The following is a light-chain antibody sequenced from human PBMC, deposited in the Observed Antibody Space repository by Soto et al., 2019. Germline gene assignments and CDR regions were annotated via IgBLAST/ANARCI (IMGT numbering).Light chain of an antibody. CDR1: SSNIGSNT. Sequence: QSVLTQPPSASGTPGQRVTISCSGSSSNIGSNTVNWYQQLPGTAPKLIIYEARNRPSGVPDRFSGSKSGNTASLTISGLQAADEADYYCSLYTSENTYVFGTGTKVTVL. CDR2: EAR. J-gene: IGLJ1*01. V-gene: IGLV1-44*01. CDR3: SLYTSENTYV.